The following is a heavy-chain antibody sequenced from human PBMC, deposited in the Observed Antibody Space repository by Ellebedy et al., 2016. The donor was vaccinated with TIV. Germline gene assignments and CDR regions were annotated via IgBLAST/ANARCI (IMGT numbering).Heavy chain of an antibody. D-gene: IGHD6-13*01. CDR2: ISSSGYKT. CDR3: AKDRDSSTWYVDYFDY. Sequence: GESLKISCEASGFAFNTCAMGWVRQAPGKGLEWGSAISSSGYKTFYADSVQGRVVISRDNSRGTVYLQLHSLRVEDTALYYCAKDRDSSTWYVDYFDYWGQGAPVIVSS. J-gene: IGHJ4*02. V-gene: IGHV3-23*01. CDR1: GFAFNTCA.